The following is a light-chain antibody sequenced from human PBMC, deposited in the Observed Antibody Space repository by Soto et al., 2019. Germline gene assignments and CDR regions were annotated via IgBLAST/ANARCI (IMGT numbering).Light chain of an antibody. CDR2: EGS. Sequence: QSALTQPASVSGSPGQSITISCTGTSSDVGSYNLVSWYQQHPGKAPKLMIYEGSKRPSGVSNRCSGSKPGNTASLTISGLQAEDEADYYCCSYAGSSTYVFGTGTKLTVL. CDR3: CSYAGSSTYV. V-gene: IGLV2-23*01. CDR1: SSDVGSYNL. J-gene: IGLJ1*01.